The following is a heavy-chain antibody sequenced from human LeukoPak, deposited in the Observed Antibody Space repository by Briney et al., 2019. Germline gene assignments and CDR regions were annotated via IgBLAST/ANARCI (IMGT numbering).Heavy chain of an antibody. CDR1: GFTFGDYA. Sequence: GGSLRLSCTASGFTFGDYAMSWVRQAPGKGLEWVGFIRSKAYGGTTGYAASVKGRFTISRDDSKSIAYLQMNSLKTEDTAVYYCTKGSFDYWGQGTLVTVSS. J-gene: IGHJ4*02. CDR3: TKGSFDY. CDR2: IRSKAYGGTT. V-gene: IGHV3-49*04.